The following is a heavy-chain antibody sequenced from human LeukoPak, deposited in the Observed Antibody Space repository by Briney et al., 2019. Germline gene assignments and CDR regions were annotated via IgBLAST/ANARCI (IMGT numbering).Heavy chain of an antibody. D-gene: IGHD2-15*01. Sequence: GGSLRLSCAASGFTFSSYGMHWVRQAPGKGLEWVAVISYDGSNKYYADSVKGRFTISRDNSKNTLYLQMNSLRAEDTAVYYCAKDQLNRFCSGGSCSITHDYWGQGTLVTVSS. CDR1: GFTFSSYG. V-gene: IGHV3-30*18. CDR2: ISYDGSNK. CDR3: AKDQLNRFCSGGSCSITHDY. J-gene: IGHJ4*02.